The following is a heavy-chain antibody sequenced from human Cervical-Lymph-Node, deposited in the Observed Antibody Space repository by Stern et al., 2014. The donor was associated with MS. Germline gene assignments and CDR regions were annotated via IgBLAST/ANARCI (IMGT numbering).Heavy chain of an antibody. V-gene: IGHV1-69*01. Sequence: QVQLVQSGAEVKKPGSSVKVSCQASGGTLISYPISWVRQAPGQVLEWLGGIMPILGTSNYAHKFQGRVTITADESTTTIYMELRSLKSEDTAVYYCARHLGSHESGWFDPWGQGTLVTVSS. CDR1: GGTLISYP. D-gene: IGHD1-26*01. CDR2: IMPILGTS. CDR3: ARHLGSHESGWFDP. J-gene: IGHJ5*02.